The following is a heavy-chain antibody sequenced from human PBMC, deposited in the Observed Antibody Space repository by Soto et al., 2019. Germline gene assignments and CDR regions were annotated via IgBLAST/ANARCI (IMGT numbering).Heavy chain of an antibody. CDR3: ARGARIGDATSYTDY. J-gene: IGHJ4*02. Sequence: QVQLQESGPGLVKPSETLSLTCTVSGGSISSYYWSWIRQPPGKGLEWIGYIYYSGSTNYNPSLKSRVTISVDTSKNQFSLKLSSVTAADTAVYYCARGARIGDATSYTDYWGQGTLVTVSS. V-gene: IGHV4-59*01. CDR1: GGSISSYY. CDR2: IYYSGST. D-gene: IGHD4-17*01.